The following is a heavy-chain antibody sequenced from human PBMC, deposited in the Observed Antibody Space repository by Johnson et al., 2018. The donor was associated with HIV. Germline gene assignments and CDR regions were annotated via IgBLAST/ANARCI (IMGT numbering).Heavy chain of an antibody. CDR2: ISGSGRTI. V-gene: IGHV3-48*04. Sequence: VQLVESGGGVVQPGRSLRLSCAASGFTFSSYAMHWVRQAPGKGLEWVSYISGSGRTISYADSVKGRFTISRDNAKNSLHLQMNSLRAEDTAVYYCVRRMVVGYHAFDIWGQGTMVTVSS. CDR3: VRRMVVGYHAFDI. J-gene: IGHJ3*02. D-gene: IGHD2-21*01. CDR1: GFTFSSYA.